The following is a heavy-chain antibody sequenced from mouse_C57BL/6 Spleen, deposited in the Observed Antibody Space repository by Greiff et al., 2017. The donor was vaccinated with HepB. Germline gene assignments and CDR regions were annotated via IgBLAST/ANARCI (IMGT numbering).Heavy chain of an antibody. V-gene: IGHV1-61*01. CDR3: ARGSSSGRFAY. CDR1: GSPFPSYG. J-gene: IGHJ3*01. CDR2: IYPSDSET. Sequence: QLHHLGPELLGLGPPVNWSCKAFGSPFPSYGWDWLKQSLEQGFEWIGNIYPSDSETHYNQKFKDKATLTVDKSSSTAYMQLSSLTSEDSAVYYCARGSSSGRFAYWSQGTLVTVSA. D-gene: IGHD3-2*02.